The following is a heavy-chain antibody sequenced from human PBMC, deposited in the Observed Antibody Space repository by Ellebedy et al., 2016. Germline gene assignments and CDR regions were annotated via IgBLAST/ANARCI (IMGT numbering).Heavy chain of an antibody. CDR3: ARDSGSYFDY. CDR2: IYSGGST. CDR1: GFTVSSNY. J-gene: IGHJ4*02. Sequence: GGSLRLSXAASGFTVSSNYMSWVRQAPGKGLEWVSVIYSGGSTYYADSVKGRFTISRDNSKNTLYLQMNSLRAEDTAVYYCARDSGSYFDYWGQGTLVTVSS. D-gene: IGHD1-26*01. V-gene: IGHV3-66*01.